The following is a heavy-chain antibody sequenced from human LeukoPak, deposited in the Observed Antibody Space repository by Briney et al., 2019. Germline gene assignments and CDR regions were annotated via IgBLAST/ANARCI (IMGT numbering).Heavy chain of an antibody. D-gene: IGHD2-2*02. J-gene: IGHJ6*03. V-gene: IGHV3-15*01. Sequence: PGGSLRLSCAASGFTFSNAWMSWVRQAPGKGLEWVGRIKSKTDGGTTDYAAPVKGRFTISRDDSKNTLYLQMNSLKTEDTAVYYCTTYSLGYCSSTSCYKGSGYYYMDVWGKGTTVTVSS. CDR1: GFTFSNAW. CDR2: IKSKTDGGTT. CDR3: TTYSLGYCSSTSCYKGSGYYYMDV.